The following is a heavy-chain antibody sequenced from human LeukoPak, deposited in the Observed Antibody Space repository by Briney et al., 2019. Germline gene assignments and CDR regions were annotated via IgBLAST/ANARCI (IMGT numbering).Heavy chain of an antibody. V-gene: IGHV4-59*02. D-gene: IGHD4-17*01. CDR2: INYSGST. CDR3: ARVGPTDDYGDSHDAFDI. CDR1: GGSVSSSF. Sequence: SDTLSLTCSVSGGSVSSSFWRWIRQPPGKGLEWIGHINYSGSTNYNPSLKSRVTISVDTSKNHFSLKVTSVTAADTAVYYCARVGPTDDYGDSHDAFDIWGQGTLVAVSS. J-gene: IGHJ3*02.